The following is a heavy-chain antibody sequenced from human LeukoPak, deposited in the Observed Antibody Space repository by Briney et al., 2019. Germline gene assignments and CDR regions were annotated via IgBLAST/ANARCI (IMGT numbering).Heavy chain of an antibody. CDR1: GGSVSSGSYY. D-gene: IGHD4-17*01. Sequence: SETLSLTCTVSGGSVSSGSYYWSWIRQPPGKGLEWIGYIYYSGSTNYNPSLKSRVTISVDTSKNQFSLKLSSVTADTAVYYCARVHTTVTTYYFDYWGQGTLVTVSS. V-gene: IGHV4-61*01. CDR3: ARVHTTVTTYYFDY. CDR2: IYYSGST. J-gene: IGHJ4*02.